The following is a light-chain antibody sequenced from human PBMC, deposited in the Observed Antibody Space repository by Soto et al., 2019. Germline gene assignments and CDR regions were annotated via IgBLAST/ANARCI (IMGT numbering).Light chain of an antibody. CDR2: SND. CDR3: AAWDDILNGWV. CDR1: SSNIGGNS. V-gene: IGLV1-44*01. Sequence: QSVLTQPPSASGTPGQRVTMSCSGSSSNIGGNSVNWYQHLPGMAPKLLTHSNDHRPSGVADRFSGSKSGTSASLAISGLQSEDEADYYCAAWDDILNGWVFGGGTKVTVL. J-gene: IGLJ3*02.